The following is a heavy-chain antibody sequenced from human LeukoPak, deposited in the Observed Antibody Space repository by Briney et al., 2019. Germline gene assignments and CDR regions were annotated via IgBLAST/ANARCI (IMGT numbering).Heavy chain of an antibody. V-gene: IGHV4-39*01. CDR3: ARQVDTAMVPNWFDP. CDR1: GGSISSSSYY. D-gene: IGHD5-18*01. CDR2: IYYSGST. J-gene: IGHJ5*02. Sequence: SETLSLTCTVSGGSISSSSYYWGWIRQPPGKGLEWIGSIYYSGSTYYNPSLKSRVTISVDTSKNQFSLKLSSVTAADTAVYYCARQVDTAMVPNWFDPWGQGTLVTVSS.